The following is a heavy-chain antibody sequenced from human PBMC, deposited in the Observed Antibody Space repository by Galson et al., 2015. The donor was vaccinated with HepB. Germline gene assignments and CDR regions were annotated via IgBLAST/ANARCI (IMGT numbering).Heavy chain of an antibody. Sequence: SLRLSCAASGFTFSSYAMHWVRQAPGKGLEWVAVISYDGSNKYYADSVKGRFTISRDNSKNTLYLQMNSLRAEDTAVYYCARDAPHKWELQEGDFDYWGQGTLVTVSS. V-gene: IGHV3-30-3*01. CDR3: ARDAPHKWELQEGDFDY. J-gene: IGHJ4*02. CDR2: ISYDGSNK. D-gene: IGHD1-26*01. CDR1: GFTFSSYA.